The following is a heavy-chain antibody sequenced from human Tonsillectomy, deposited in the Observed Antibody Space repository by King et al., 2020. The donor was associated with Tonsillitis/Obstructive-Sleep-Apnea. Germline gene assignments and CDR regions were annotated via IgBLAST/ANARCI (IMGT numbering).Heavy chain of an antibody. CDR2: IWHDGTNT. V-gene: IGHV3-33*01. D-gene: IGHD2-8*01. CDR1: GFIFSSFV. Sequence: VQLVESGGGVVQPERSLRLSCAASGFIFSSFVMHWARQAPGKGLEWVALIWHDGTNTYYADSVKGRFTISRDNSRTTVYLQMNSLRAEDTAVYYCAREGGNSCTQKIGAFDVWGQGTMVTVSS. CDR3: AREGGNSCTQKIGAFDV. J-gene: IGHJ3*01.